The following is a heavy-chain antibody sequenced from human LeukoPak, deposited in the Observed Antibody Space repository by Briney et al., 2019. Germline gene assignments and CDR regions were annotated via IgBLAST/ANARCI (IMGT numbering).Heavy chain of an antibody. CDR1: GFSISSNF. CDR2: IKSDGST. J-gene: IGHJ1*01. D-gene: IGHD3-3*01. CDR3: ARAPSEIGGYYPEYFRH. Sequence: PGGSLRLSCAASGFSISSNFMSWVRQAPGKGLVWVSRIKSDGSTNYADSVKGRFTISRDNAKNTLSLQMNSLRPEDTGVYYCARAPSEIGGYYPEYFRHWGQGTLVTVSP. V-gene: IGHV3-74*01.